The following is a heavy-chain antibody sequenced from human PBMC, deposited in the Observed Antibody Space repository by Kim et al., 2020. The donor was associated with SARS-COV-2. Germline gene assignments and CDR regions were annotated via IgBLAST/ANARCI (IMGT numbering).Heavy chain of an antibody. Sequence: SETLSLTCTVSGGSISSGGYYWSWIRQHPGNGLEWIGYIYYSGSTYYNPSLKSRVTISVDTSKNQFSLKLSSVTAADTAVYYCARDSTGYDSSGYFRAWGGDAVDIWGQGTMVTVSS. V-gene: IGHV4-31*03. J-gene: IGHJ3*02. CDR1: GGSISSGGYY. CDR2: IYYSGST. D-gene: IGHD3-22*01. CDR3: ARDSTGYDSSGYFRAWGGDAVDI.